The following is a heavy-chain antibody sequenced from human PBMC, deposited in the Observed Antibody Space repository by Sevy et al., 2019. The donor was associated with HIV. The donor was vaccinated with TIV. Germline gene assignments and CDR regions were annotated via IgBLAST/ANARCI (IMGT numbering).Heavy chain of an antibody. CDR2: ISPMNGDT. V-gene: IGHV1-2*06. CDR3: ARAYCSGGTCYGGVY. Sequence: ASVKVSCKASGYTFTAYYIHWVRQAPGQGLEWMGRISPMNGDTNYAQKFQGRVTMTRDTSIGAVYLDLARLRSDDTAMYYCARAYCSGGTCYGGVYWGQGTLVTVSS. J-gene: IGHJ4*02. CDR1: GYTFTAYY. D-gene: IGHD2-15*01.